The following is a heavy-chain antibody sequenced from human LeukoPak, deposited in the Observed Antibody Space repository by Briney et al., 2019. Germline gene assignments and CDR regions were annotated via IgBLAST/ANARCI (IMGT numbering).Heavy chain of an antibody. D-gene: IGHD6-13*01. CDR2: INHSGST. CDR1: GGSISSYY. J-gene: IGHJ5*02. Sequence: PSETLSLTCTVSGGSISSYYWSWIRQPPGKGLEWIGEINHSGSTNYNPSLKSRVTISVDTSKNQFSLKLSSVTAADTAVYYCARIPRFRQQLAKYNWFDPWGQGTLVTVSS. CDR3: ARIPRFRQQLAKYNWFDP. V-gene: IGHV4-34*01.